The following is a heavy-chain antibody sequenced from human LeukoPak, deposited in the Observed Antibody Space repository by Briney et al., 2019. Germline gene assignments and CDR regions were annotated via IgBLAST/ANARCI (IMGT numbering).Heavy chain of an antibody. J-gene: IGHJ4*02. CDR2: IYHSGST. V-gene: IGHV4-38-2*02. D-gene: IGHD4-17*01. Sequence: SETLSLTCTVSGYSISSGHYWGWIRHPPGKGLEWIGNIYHSGSTNYNPSLKSRVTISVDKSKNQFSLKLSSVTAADTAVYYCARYTTVTTLGVPHFDYWGQGTLVTVSS. CDR1: GYSISSGHY. CDR3: ARYTTVTTLGVPHFDY.